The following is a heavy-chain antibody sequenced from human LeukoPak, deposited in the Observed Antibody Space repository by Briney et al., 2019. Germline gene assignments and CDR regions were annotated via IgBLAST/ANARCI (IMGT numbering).Heavy chain of an antibody. J-gene: IGHJ5*02. CDR3: ARAGTVTTLRYNWFDP. CDR1: GGSISSYY. D-gene: IGHD4-17*01. V-gene: IGHV4-59*01. CDR2: IYYCGST. Sequence: KASETLSLTCTVSGGSISSYYWSWIRQPPGKGLEWIGYIYYCGSTNYNPSLKSRVTISVDTSKNQFSLKLSSVTAADTAVYYCARAGTVTTLRYNWFDPWGQGTLVTVSS.